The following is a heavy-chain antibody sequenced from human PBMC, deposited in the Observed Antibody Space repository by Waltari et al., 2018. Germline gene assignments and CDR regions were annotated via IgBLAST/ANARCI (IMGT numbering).Heavy chain of an antibody. CDR1: GFTFSSYW. J-gene: IGHJ3*02. V-gene: IGHV3-74*01. CDR2: INSDGRST. Sequence: EVQLVESGGGLVQPGGSLRLSCVASGFTFSSYWMHWVRQAPGKGRVWCSRINSDGRSTRSADTGEGRFTISRDNSKNTLYLQMNSLRPEDTAVYYCASSGPALGSFHIWGQGTMVTVS. D-gene: IGHD3-10*01. CDR3: ASSGPALGSFHI.